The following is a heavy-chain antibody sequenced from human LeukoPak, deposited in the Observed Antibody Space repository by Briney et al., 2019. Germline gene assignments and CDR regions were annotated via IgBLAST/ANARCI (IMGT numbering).Heavy chain of an antibody. CDR1: GGSISSGGYY. D-gene: IGHD2-2*01. CDR3: ARSLGCYVADCDAFDI. CDR2: IYYSGST. V-gene: IGHV4-31*03. J-gene: IGHJ3*02. Sequence: PSETLSLTCTVSGGSISSGGYYWSWIRQHPGKGLEWIRYIYYSGSTYYNPSLKSRVTISVDTSKNQFSLKLSSVTAADTAVYYCARSLGCYVADCDAFDIWGQGTMVTVSS.